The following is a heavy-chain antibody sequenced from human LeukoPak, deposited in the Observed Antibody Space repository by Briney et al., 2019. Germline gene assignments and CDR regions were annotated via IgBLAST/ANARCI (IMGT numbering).Heavy chain of an antibody. D-gene: IGHD2-8*02. V-gene: IGHV3-11*06. CDR2: ISSRRTYI. Sequence: GSLRLSCTASGFSFSDYYMSWVRQAPGKGLEGISYISSRRTYINKADSVKGGFTISRDNAKNLLFLQMNSLRVEDTALYYCARGGTGAFDYWGQGILVTVSS. J-gene: IGHJ4*02. CDR3: ARGGTGAFDY. CDR1: GFSFSDYY.